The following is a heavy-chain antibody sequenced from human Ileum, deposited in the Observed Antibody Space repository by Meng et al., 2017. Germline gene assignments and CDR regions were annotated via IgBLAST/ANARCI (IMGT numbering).Heavy chain of an antibody. D-gene: IGHD3-16*01. J-gene: IGHJ4*02. Sequence: VQPVPSASEVQKPGASVKVSCKASGYTFTGYYMHWVRQAPGQGLEWMGRINPNSGGTNYAQKFQGRVTMTRDTSISTAYMELSRLRSDDTAVYYCARGQNYDYVWGHWGQGTLVTVSS. V-gene: IGHV1-2*06. CDR2: INPNSGGT. CDR3: ARGQNYDYVWGH. CDR1: GYTFTGYY.